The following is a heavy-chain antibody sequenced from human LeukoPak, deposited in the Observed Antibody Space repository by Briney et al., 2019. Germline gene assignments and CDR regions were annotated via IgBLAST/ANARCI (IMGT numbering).Heavy chain of an antibody. D-gene: IGHD3-10*01. CDR3: ARDLPYYYGSGSYYNGYYYYYMDV. J-gene: IGHJ6*03. CDR2: ISSSSSTI. V-gene: IGHV3-48*02. CDR1: GFTFSSYS. Sequence: GGSLRLSCAASGFTFSSYSMNWVRQAPGKGLEWVSYISSSSSTIYYADSVKGRFTISRDNAKNSLYLQMNSLRDEDTAVYYCARDLPYYYGSGSYYNGYYYYYMDVWGKGTTVTVSS.